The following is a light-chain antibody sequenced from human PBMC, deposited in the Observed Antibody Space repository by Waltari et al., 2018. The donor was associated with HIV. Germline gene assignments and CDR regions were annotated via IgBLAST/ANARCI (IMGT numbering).Light chain of an antibody. V-gene: IGLV6-57*01. CDR1: SGSFGSNF. J-gene: IGLJ2*01. Sequence: NLMLTQPRSVSESPGQTVTIPCTRSSGSFGSNFVKWYQQRPGSSPTTVIFEEDQRPAGVPDRFSGSIDRSSNSAYLTISGLKPEDEADYYCQSYDTTNRWIFGGGTQLTVL. CDR2: EED. CDR3: QSYDTTNRWI.